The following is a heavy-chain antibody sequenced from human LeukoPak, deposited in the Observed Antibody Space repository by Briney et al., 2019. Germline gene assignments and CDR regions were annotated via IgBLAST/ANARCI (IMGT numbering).Heavy chain of an antibody. Sequence: GGSLRLSCTASGFTFRSYAMSWVRQAPGKGLEWVSGVSGSAISTYYADSVKGRFTISRDNSKNTVFLQMNSLRAEDTALYYCAKDGYNYGYVDYWGQGTLVTVSS. D-gene: IGHD5-18*01. CDR2: VSGSAIST. J-gene: IGHJ4*02. CDR1: GFTFRSYA. CDR3: AKDGYNYGYVDY. V-gene: IGHV3-23*01.